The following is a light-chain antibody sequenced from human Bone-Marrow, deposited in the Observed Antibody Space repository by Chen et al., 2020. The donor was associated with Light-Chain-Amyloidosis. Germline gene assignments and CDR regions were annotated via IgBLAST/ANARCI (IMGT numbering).Light chain of an antibody. J-gene: IGKJ2*01. CDR1: QSLLDRDDGNTY. CDR2: TLS. CDR3: MHRIEFTSYT. V-gene: IGKV2-40*01. Sequence: DIVMTQTPLSLPVTPGEPASISCRSSQSLLDRDDGNTYLDWYLQKPGQSPQLLIYTLSYLASGVPDRFSGSGPGTDFTLKISMVEAEDVGVYYCMHRIEFTSYTFGQGTKLEIK.